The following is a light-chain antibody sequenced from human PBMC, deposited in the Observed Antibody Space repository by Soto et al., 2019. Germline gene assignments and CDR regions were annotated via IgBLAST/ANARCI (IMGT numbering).Light chain of an antibody. V-gene: IGLV2-14*01. J-gene: IGLJ1*01. CDR1: SSDVGGYNY. CDR3: SSYTSSSTPYV. CDR2: DVS. Sequence: QSVLTQPASVSGSPGQSITISCTGTSSDVGGYNYVSWYQQHPGKAPKLMIYDVSNRLSGVSIRFSGSKSGNTASLTIFGLQAEDEADYYCSSYTSSSTPYVFGTGTKVTVL.